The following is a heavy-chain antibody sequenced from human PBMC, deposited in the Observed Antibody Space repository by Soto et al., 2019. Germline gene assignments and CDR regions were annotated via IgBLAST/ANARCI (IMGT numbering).Heavy chain of an antibody. CDR2: IYYSGST. Sequence: SETLSLTCSVSGGSVSSTSHYWGWIRQPPGKGLEWIGNIYYSGSTYYNPSLKSRVTISVDTSKNQFSLKLSSVTAADTAVYYCARVSYYYDSSPLDYWGQGTLVTVSS. V-gene: IGHV4-39*07. CDR3: ARVSYYYDSSPLDY. J-gene: IGHJ4*02. D-gene: IGHD3-22*01. CDR1: GGSVSSTSHY.